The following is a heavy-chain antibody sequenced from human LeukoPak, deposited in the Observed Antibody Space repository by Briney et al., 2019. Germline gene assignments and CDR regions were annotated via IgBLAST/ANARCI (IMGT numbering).Heavy chain of an antibody. Sequence: GRSLRLSCAASGFTFSSYGMHWVRQAPGKGLEWVAVISYDGSNKYYADSVKGRFTISRDNSKNTLYLQMNSLRAEDTAVYYCATSPTWELLGFDYWGQGTLVTVSS. CDR3: ATSPTWELLGFDY. D-gene: IGHD1-26*01. J-gene: IGHJ4*02. CDR1: GFTFSSYG. CDR2: ISYDGSNK. V-gene: IGHV3-30*03.